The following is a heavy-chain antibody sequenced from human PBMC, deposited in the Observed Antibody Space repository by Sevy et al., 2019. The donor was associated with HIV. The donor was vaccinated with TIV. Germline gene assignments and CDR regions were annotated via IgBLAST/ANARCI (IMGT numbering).Heavy chain of an antibody. V-gene: IGHV3-33*08. CDR3: ASEKYRIQLWERYNDY. Sequence: GGSLRLSCAASGFTFSSYGMHWVRQAPGKGLEWVAVIWYDGSNKYYADSVKGRFTISRDNSKKTLYLQMNSLRAEDTAVYYCASEKYRIQLWERYNDYWGQGTLVTVS. CDR1: GFTFSSYG. CDR2: IWYDGSNK. D-gene: IGHD5-18*01. J-gene: IGHJ4*02.